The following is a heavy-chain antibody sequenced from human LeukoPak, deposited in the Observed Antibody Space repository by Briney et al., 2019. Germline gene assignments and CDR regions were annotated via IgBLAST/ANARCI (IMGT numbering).Heavy chain of an antibody. V-gene: IGHV4-4*09. CDR3: ARAFGEAGDYYYYMDV. J-gene: IGHJ6*03. CDR2: IYTSGST. D-gene: IGHD3-10*01. Sequence: ETLSLTCTVSGGSISSYYWSWIRQRPGKGLEWIGYIYTSGSTNYNPSLKSRVTISVDTSKNRFSLKLRSVTAADTAVYYCARAFGEAGDYYYYMDVWGKGTTVTVSS. CDR1: GGSISSYY.